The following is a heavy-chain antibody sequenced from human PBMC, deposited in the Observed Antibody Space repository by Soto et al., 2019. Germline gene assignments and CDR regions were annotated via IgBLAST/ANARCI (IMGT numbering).Heavy chain of an antibody. CDR2: IIPIFGTA. D-gene: IGHD2-2*01. CDR1: GGTFSSYA. V-gene: IGHV1-69*12. J-gene: IGHJ5*02. CDR3: ARVAYCISTSCYDPWFDP. Sequence: QVQLVQSGAEVKKPGSSVKVSCKASGGTFSSYAISWVRQAPGQGLEWMGGIIPIFGTANYAQKFQGRVTITADESTSTAYMELSSLRSEDTAVYYCARVAYCISTSCYDPWFDPWGQGTLVTVSS.